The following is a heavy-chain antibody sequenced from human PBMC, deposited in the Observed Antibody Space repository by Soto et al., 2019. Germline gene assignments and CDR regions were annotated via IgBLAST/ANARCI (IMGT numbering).Heavy chain of an antibody. J-gene: IGHJ2*01. CDR2: ISDSGGST. V-gene: IGHV3-23*01. CDR1: GFTFSIYA. D-gene: IGHD4-17*01. CDR3: ARRTVGWYFDL. Sequence: EVQLLESGGGLVQPGGSLRLSCAASGFTFSIYAMNWVRQAPGKGLEWGSVISDSGGSTYYADSVKGRFTISRDNSKNTLYLQMNSLRAEDTAVYYCARRTVGWYFDLWGRGTLVTVSS.